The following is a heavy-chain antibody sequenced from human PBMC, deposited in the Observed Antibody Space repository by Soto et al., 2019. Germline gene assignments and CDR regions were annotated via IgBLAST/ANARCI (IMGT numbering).Heavy chain of an antibody. CDR2: ISAYNGNT. CDR3: ARDAERIAAPQNYYYYYMDV. CDR1: GYTFTSYG. Sequence: ASVKVSCKASGYTFTSYGISWVRQAPGQGLEWMGWISAYNGNTNYAQKLQGRVTMTTDTSTSTAYMELRSLRSDDTAVYYCARDAERIAAPQNYYYYYMDVWGKGTTVTVSS. J-gene: IGHJ6*03. D-gene: IGHD6-6*01. V-gene: IGHV1-18*01.